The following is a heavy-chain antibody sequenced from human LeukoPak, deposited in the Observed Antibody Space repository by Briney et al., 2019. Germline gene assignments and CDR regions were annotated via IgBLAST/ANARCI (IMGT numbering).Heavy chain of an antibody. V-gene: IGHV1-69*04. CDR2: IIPILGIA. D-gene: IGHD3-3*01. CDR1: GGTFSSYA. CDR3: ARSVRPSDFDI. J-gene: IGHJ3*02. Sequence: SVKVSCKASGGTFSSYAISWVRQAPGQGLEWMGRIIPILGIANYAQKFQGRVTITADKSTSTAYMELSSLRSEDTAVYYCARSVRPSDFDIWGQGTMVTVSS.